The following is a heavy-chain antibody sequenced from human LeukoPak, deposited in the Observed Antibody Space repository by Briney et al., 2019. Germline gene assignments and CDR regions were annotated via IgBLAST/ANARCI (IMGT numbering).Heavy chain of an antibody. D-gene: IGHD3-22*01. CDR1: GFTFDDYS. Sequence: GGSLRLSCAASGFTFDDYSMHWVRQAPGKGLEWVSLITWDGTRTYYADSVKGRFSISRDNSKNSLYLQMNSLRTKDTALYYCTKQTTMIVGGQYFDYWGQGTLVTVSS. J-gene: IGHJ4*02. CDR3: TKQTTMIVGGQYFDY. V-gene: IGHV3-43*01. CDR2: ITWDGTRT.